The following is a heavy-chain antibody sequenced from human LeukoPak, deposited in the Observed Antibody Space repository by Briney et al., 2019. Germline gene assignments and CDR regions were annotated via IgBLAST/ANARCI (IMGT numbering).Heavy chain of an antibody. CDR1: GFTFSDYY. CDR3: AACYDYGWHDY. D-gene: IGHD3-16*01. V-gene: IGHV3-11*04. J-gene: IGHJ4*02. CDR2: ISSSGSTI. Sequence: PGGSLRLSCAASGFTFSDYYMSWIRQAPGKGLEWVSYISSSGSTIHYADSVKGRFTISRDNAKNSLYLQMNSLRAEDTAVYYCAACYDYGWHDYWGQGTLVTVSS.